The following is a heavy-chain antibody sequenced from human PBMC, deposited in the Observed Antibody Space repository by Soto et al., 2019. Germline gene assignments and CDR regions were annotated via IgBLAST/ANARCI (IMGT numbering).Heavy chain of an antibody. CDR2: TNEDGTTI. D-gene: IGHD2-21*02. CDR3: ARDISGRDDY. V-gene: IGHV3-74*01. Sequence: EVHLVESGGGLVQPGGSLRLSCAASGFTFSSYWMHWVRQVPGKGLVWVSRTNEDGTTINYADSVRGRFTISRDNAKNTLYLQISSPRAEETSVYYCARDISGRDDYWGDGTLVTVSA. CDR1: GFTFSSYW. J-gene: IGHJ4*01.